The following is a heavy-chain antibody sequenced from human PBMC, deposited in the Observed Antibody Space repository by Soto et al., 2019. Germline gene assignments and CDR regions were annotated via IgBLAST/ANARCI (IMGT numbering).Heavy chain of an antibody. V-gene: IGHV3-23*01. CDR1: GFTFSSYA. CDR2: ISGSGGST. D-gene: IGHD1-26*01. Sequence: EVQLLESGGGLVQPGGSLRLSCAASGFTFSSYAMSWVRQAPGKGLEWVSAISGSGGSTYYADSVKGRFTISRDNSKNTLNLQVNSRRAEDTAVYYWAKGGLLGGGSYTFDYWGQGTLVTVSS. J-gene: IGHJ4*02. CDR3: AKGGLLGGGSYTFDY.